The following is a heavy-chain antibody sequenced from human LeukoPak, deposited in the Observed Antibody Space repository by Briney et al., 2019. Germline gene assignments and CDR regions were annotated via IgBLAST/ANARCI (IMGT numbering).Heavy chain of an antibody. CDR2: ISSSSGYI. CDR3: ARGQGYSSSWYNLYYFDS. J-gene: IGHJ4*02. Sequence: GGSLRLSCAASGFSFSSYSMNWVRQAPGKGLEWVSSISSSSGYIYYADSLKGRFTVSRDNAKDSLYLQMNSLRVEDTAVYFCARGQGYSSSWYNLYYFDSWGQGALVTVSS. CDR1: GFSFSSYS. V-gene: IGHV3-21*01. D-gene: IGHD6-13*01.